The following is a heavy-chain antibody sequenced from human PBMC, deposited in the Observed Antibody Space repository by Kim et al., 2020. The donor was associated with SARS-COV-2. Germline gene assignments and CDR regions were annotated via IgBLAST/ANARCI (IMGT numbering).Heavy chain of an antibody. V-gene: IGHV3-23*01. D-gene: IGHD3-22*01. CDR2: ISGSGGST. Sequence: GGSLRLSCAASGFTFSSYAMSWVRQAPGKGLEWVSAISGSGGSTYYADSVKGRFTISRDNSKNTLYLQMNSLRAEDTAVYYCAKDYERWVITLLFDYWGQGTLVTVSS. J-gene: IGHJ4*02. CDR3: AKDYERWVITLLFDY. CDR1: GFTFSSYA.